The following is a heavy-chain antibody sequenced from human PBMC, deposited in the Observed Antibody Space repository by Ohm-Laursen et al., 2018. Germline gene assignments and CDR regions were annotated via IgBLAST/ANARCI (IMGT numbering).Heavy chain of an antibody. CDR3: ARDSYTKPDF. V-gene: IGHV3-48*03. J-gene: IGHJ4*02. Sequence: SLRLSCAASGFSFSSYERNWVRRTPGKGLEWISYISNGGSVIYYADSVKGRFTISRDNAKDSLFLQMDSLRAEDTAIYYCARDSYTKPDFWGQGTLVSVSS. D-gene: IGHD2-2*02. CDR2: ISNGGSVI. CDR1: GFSFSSYE.